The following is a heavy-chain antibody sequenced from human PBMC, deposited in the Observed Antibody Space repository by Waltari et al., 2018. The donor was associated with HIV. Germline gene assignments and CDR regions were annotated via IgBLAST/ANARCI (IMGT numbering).Heavy chain of an antibody. J-gene: IGHJ6*02. CDR2: IWYDGRNK. CDR1: GFTFSSYG. CDR3: ARDPGCSGGSCYGWYYYYYGMDV. V-gene: IGHV3-33*01. Sequence: QVQLVESGGGVVQPGRSLRLSCAASGFTFSSYGMHWVRKAPGKGPEWVAVIWYDGRNKYYADSVKGRFTISRDNSKNTLYLQMNSLRAEDTAVYYCARDPGCSGGSCYGWYYYYYGMDVWGQGTTVTVSS. D-gene: IGHD2-15*01.